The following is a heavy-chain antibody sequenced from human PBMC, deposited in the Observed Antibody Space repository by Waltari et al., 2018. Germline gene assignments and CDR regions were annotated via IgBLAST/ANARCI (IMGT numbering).Heavy chain of an antibody. Sequence: QVQLQESGPGLVKPSQTLSLTCTVSGGSISSGGYYWSWIRQHPGKGLEWIEYIYYSGITYYNPSLKSRVTISVDTSKNQFSLKLSSVTAADTAVYYCASGSGSLGYYYYYMDVWGKGTTVTVSS. CDR1: GGSISSGGYY. CDR3: ASGSGSLGYYYYYMDV. D-gene: IGHD3-10*01. J-gene: IGHJ6*03. V-gene: IGHV4-31*03. CDR2: IYYSGIT.